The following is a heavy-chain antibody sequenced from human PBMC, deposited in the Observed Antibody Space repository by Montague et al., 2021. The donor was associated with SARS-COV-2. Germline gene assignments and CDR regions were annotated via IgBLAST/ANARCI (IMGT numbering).Heavy chain of an antibody. CDR2: IYNSGST. D-gene: IGHD6-13*01. Sequence: SETLSLTCTVSGGSISSYSWTWIRQPPGKGLEWIGDIYNSGSTNYNPSLTSRVTISVDTSKNQFSLKLSSVAAADTAVYYCARVGRGSSLYYFAFDIWGQGTMVTVSS. V-gene: IGHV4-59*01. J-gene: IGHJ3*02. CDR1: GGSISSYS. CDR3: ARVGRGSSLYYFAFDI.